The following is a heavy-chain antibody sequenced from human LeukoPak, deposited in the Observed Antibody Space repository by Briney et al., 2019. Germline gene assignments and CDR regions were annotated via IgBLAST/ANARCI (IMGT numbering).Heavy chain of an antibody. CDR1: GFTFSGYA. CDR3: AKDKLERRVYYMDV. D-gene: IGHD1-1*01. V-gene: IGHV3-23*01. J-gene: IGHJ6*03. CDR2: ISGSGGST. Sequence: GGSLRLSCAASGFTFSGYAMSWVRQAPGKGLEWVSAISGSGGSTYYADSVKDRFTISRDNSKNTLYLQMNSLRAEDTAVYYCAKDKLERRVYYMDVWGKGTTVTVSS.